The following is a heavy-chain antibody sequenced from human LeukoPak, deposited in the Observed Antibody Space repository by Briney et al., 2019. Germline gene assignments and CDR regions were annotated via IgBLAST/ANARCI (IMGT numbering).Heavy chain of an antibody. Sequence: ASVKVSCKASGGTFSSYGISWVRQAPGQGLEWMGWISAYNGNTNYAQKLQGRVTMTTDTSTSTAYMELRSLRSDDTAVYYCARAGYCGGDCYSYFDYWGQGTLVTVSS. D-gene: IGHD2-21*02. CDR1: GGTFSSYG. J-gene: IGHJ4*02. CDR2: ISAYNGNT. CDR3: ARAGYCGGDCYSYFDY. V-gene: IGHV1-18*01.